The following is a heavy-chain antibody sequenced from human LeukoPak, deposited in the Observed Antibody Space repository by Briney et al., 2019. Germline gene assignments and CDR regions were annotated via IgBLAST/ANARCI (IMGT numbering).Heavy chain of an antibody. CDR1: GDSMSSGNYY. D-gene: IGHD2/OR15-2a*01. CDR3: ARVRGTFETD. CDR2: IYPSGNT. J-gene: IGHJ1*01. V-gene: IGHV4-61*02. Sequence: SETLSLTCVVSGDSMSSGNYYWSWIRQPAGKGLEWIGRIYPSGNTNYSPSLKSRATISVDMSKNQFSLKLSSVSAADTAGYYCARVRGTFETDWGQGTLVTVSS.